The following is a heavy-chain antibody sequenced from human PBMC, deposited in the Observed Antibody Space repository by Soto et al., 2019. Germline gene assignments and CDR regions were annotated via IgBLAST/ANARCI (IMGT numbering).Heavy chain of an antibody. Sequence: ASVKVSCKASGYTFTTYGISWVRQAPGQGLEWMGWISGYNGQTNYAQKFRGRVTITTDTSTSTAYMELRGLRSDDTAMYYCARDGRKELGVEGRNAMDAWGQGNTVTVS. J-gene: IGHJ6*02. CDR1: GYTFTTYG. D-gene: IGHD1-26*01. CDR3: ARDGRKELGVEGRNAMDA. V-gene: IGHV1-18*01. CDR2: ISGYNGQT.